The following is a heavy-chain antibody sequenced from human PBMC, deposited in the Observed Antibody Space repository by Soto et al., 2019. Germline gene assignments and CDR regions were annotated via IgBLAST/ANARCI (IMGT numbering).Heavy chain of an antibody. CDR3: ARDRRYCISTSCYEYYYGMDV. D-gene: IGHD2-2*01. CDR1: GFTFDTYA. CDR2: IDASSGTK. Sequence: GGSLRLSCAASGFTFDTYAMNWVRQAPGKGLEWVSSIDASSGTKYHADSVKGRFSISRDNSKNTLYLQMNSLRAEDTAVYYCARDRRYCISTSCYEYYYGMDVWGQGTTVTVSS. J-gene: IGHJ6*02. V-gene: IGHV3-23*01.